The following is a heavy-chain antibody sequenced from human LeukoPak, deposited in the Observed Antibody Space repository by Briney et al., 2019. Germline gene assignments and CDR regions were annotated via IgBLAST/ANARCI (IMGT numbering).Heavy chain of an antibody. CDR3: ARGGILTGYHNWFDP. CDR2: INPSGGST. D-gene: IGHD3-9*01. J-gene: IGHJ5*02. CDR1: GYTFTSYY. Sequence: ASVKVSCKASGYTFTSYYMHWVRQAPGKGLEWMGIINPSGGSTSYAQKFQGRVTMTRDTSTSTVYMELSSLRSEDTAVYYCARGGILTGYHNWFDPWGQGTLVTVSS. V-gene: IGHV1-46*01.